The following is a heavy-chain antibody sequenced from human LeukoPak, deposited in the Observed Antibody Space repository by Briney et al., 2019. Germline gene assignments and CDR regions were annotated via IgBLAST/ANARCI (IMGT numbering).Heavy chain of an antibody. CDR2: IYHSGST. V-gene: IGHV4-38-2*02. D-gene: IGHD3-3*01. CDR3: ARGGRFLEWRYYYYYMDV. J-gene: IGHJ6*03. CDR1: GYSISSGYY. Sequence: SETLSLTCTVSGYSISSGYYWGWIRQPPGKGLEWIGSIYHSGSTYYNPSLKSRVTISVDTSKNQFSLKLSSVTAADTAVYYCARGGRFLEWRYYYYYMDVWGKGTTVTASS.